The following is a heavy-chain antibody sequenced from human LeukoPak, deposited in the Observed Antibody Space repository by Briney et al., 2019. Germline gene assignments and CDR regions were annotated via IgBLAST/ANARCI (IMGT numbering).Heavy chain of an antibody. Sequence: GGSLRLSCAASGFTFSDYYMSWIRQAPGKGLECISYISSSGSTIYYADSVKGRFTISRDNAKNSLYLQMNSLRAEDTAVFYCARDYGMFGAYYFDYWGQGTLVTVSS. D-gene: IGHD3-16*01. CDR3: ARDYGMFGAYYFDY. CDR2: ISSSGSTI. V-gene: IGHV3-11*01. J-gene: IGHJ4*02. CDR1: GFTFSDYY.